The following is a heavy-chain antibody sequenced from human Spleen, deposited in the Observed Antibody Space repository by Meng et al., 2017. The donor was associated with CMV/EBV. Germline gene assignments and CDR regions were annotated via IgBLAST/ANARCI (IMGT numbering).Heavy chain of an antibody. D-gene: IGHD5-24*01. CDR1: GFTFSSYA. J-gene: IGHJ4*02. V-gene: IGHV3-23*03. CDR2: IYSGGSST. CDR3: AKVSSSGDGYNLYFDY. Sequence: GESLKISCAASGFTFSSYAMSWVRQAPGKGLEWVSVIYSGGSSTYYADSVKGRFTISRDNSKNTLYLQMNSLRAEDTAVYYCAKVSSSGDGYNLYFDYWGQGTLVTVSS.